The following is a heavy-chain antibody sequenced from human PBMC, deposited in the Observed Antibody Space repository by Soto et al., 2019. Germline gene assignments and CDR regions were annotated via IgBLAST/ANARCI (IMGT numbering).Heavy chain of an antibody. CDR3: ATGYSYGVLEPLGY. J-gene: IGHJ4*02. D-gene: IGHD5-18*01. V-gene: IGHV3-9*01. Sequence: EVQLVESGGGLVQPGRSLRLSCAASGFTFDDYAMHWVRQAPGKGLEGVAGISWNSGIIDYADSVKGRFTISRDNSRNSLYRQMHRRRAEVTALYSCATGYSYGVLEPLGYWWRGTLVSVSS. CDR1: GFTFDDYA. CDR2: ISWNSGII.